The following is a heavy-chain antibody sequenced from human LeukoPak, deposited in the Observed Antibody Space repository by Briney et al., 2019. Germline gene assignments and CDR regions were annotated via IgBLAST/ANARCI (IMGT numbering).Heavy chain of an antibody. CDR3: ARLRRGDYDILTGSPPNNWFDP. CDR2: MNPNSGNT. J-gene: IGHJ5*02. V-gene: IGHV1-8*01. D-gene: IGHD3-9*01. CDR1: GYTFTSYD. Sequence: ASAKVSCKASGYTFTSYDINWVRQATGQGLEWMGWMNPNSGNTGYAQKFQGRVTMTRNTSISTAYMELSSLRSEDTAVYYCARLRRGDYDILTGSPPNNWFDPWGQGTLVTVSS.